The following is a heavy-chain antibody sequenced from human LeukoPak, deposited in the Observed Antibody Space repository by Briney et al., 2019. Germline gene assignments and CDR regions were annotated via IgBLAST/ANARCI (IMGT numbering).Heavy chain of an antibody. V-gene: IGHV1-18*01. D-gene: IGHD3-22*01. CDR2: ISAYNGNT. Sequence: GASVKVSRKASGYTFTSYGISWVRQAPGQGLEWMGWISAYNGNTNYAQKLQGRVTMTTDTSTSTAYMELRSLRSDDAAVYYCARGQLSYYYDSSGYFSAEYFQHWGQGTLVTVSS. CDR3: ARGQLSYYYDSSGYFSAEYFQH. J-gene: IGHJ1*01. CDR1: GYTFTSYG.